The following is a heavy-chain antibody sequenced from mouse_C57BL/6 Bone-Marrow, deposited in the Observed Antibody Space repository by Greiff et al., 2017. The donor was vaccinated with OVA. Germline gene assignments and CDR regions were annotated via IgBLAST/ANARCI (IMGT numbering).Heavy chain of an antibody. D-gene: IGHD2-4*01. CDR3: ARDYGGFAY. V-gene: IGHV1-26*01. CDR2: INPNNGGT. Sequence: EVQLQQSGPELVKPGASVKISCKASGYTFTDYYMNWVKQSHGKSLEWIGDINPNNGGTSYNQKFKGKATLTVDKSSSTAYMELRSLTSEDSAVYYCARDYGGFAYWGQGTLVTVSA. CDR1: GYTFTDYY. J-gene: IGHJ3*01.